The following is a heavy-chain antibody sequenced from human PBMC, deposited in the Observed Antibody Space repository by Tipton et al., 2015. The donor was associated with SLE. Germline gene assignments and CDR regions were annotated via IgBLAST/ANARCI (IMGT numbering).Heavy chain of an antibody. CDR3: ASGSPPI. CDR2: INHSGST. V-gene: IGHV4-34*01. Sequence: TLSLTCAVYGGSFSGYYWSWIRQPPGKGLEWIGEINHSGSTNYNPSLKSRVTISVDTTKNQFSLKLSSVTAADTPVYYCASGSPPIWGQGTMVTVSS. J-gene: IGHJ3*02. CDR1: GGSFSGYY.